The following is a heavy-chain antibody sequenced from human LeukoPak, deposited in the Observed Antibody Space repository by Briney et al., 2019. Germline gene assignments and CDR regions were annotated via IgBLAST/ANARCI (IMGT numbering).Heavy chain of an antibody. CDR3: ARDRTSSGSVNWFDP. D-gene: IGHD6-19*01. CDR2: ISAYNGNT. J-gene: IGHJ5*02. CDR1: GYTFTSYG. Sequence: GASVKVSCKASGYTFTSYGISWVRQAPGQGLEWMGWISAYNGNTNYAQKLQGRVTMTTDASTSTAYMELSSLRSEDTAVYYCARDRTSSGSVNWFDPWGQGTLVTVSS. V-gene: IGHV1-18*01.